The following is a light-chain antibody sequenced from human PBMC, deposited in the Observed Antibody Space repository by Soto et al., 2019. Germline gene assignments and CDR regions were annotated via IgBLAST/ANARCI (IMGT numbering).Light chain of an antibody. CDR1: QSVSSY. V-gene: IGKV3-11*01. CDR2: DAS. J-gene: IGKJ5*01. CDR3: QQRSNWFIT. Sequence: EMVLTQSAAALSLSGWERSALSCMAGQSVSSYLAWYQQKPGQAPRLLIYDASNRATGIPARFSGSGSGTDFTLTISSLEPEDFAVYYCQQRSNWFITFGQGTRLEIK.